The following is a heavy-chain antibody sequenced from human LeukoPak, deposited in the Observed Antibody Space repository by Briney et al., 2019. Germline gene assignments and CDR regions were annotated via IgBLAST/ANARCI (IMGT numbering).Heavy chain of an antibody. CDR1: GGSISSGGYY. D-gene: IGHD4-23*01. CDR2: IYYSGST. CDR3: ARGDYGGKEYYFDY. J-gene: IGHJ4*02. Sequence: PSETLSLTCTVSGGSISSGGYYWSWIRQHPGKGLEWIGYIYYSGSTYYNPSLKSRVTISIDTSKNQFSLKLTSVTAADTAVYYCARGDYGGKEYYFDYWGQGTLVTVSS. V-gene: IGHV4-30-4*08.